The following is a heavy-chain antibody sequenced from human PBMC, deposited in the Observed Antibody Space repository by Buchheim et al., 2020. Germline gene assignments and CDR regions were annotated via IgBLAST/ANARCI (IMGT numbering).Heavy chain of an antibody. CDR3: ANLQLPSN. CDR2: ITIGGDT. Sequence: EVQLLESGGGLVQPGGSLRLSCVASGFTFSKHDMNWVRQAPGKGPQWVSGITIGGDTYYADSVKGRVTISRDNSTDTLYLKMNSLRAEDTAIYYCANLQLPSNWGQGTL. D-gene: IGHD1-1*01. CDR1: GFTFSKHD. J-gene: IGHJ4*02. V-gene: IGHV3-23*01.